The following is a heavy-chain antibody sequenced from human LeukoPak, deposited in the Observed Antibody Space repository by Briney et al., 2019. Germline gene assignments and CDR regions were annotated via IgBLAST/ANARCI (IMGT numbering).Heavy chain of an antibody. CDR3: ARDRGWFGELSTWFDP. D-gene: IGHD3-10*01. Sequence: ASVKVSCKASRGTFSSYAISWVRQAPGQGLEWMGGIIPIFGTANYAQKFQGRVTITADKSTSTAYMELSSLRSEDTAVYYCARDRGWFGELSTWFDPWGQGTLVTVSS. CDR2: IIPIFGTA. V-gene: IGHV1-69*06. CDR1: RGTFSSYA. J-gene: IGHJ5*02.